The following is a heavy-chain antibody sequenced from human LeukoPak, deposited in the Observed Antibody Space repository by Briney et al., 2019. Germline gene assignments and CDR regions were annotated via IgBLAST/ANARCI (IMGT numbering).Heavy chain of an antibody. V-gene: IGHV1-69*13. D-gene: IGHD2-21*01. CDR2: IIPIFGTA. CDR3: ARIPPTPSGHAFDI. Sequence: SVKVSCKASGGTFSSYAISWVRQAPGQGLEWMGGIIPIFGTANYAQKFQGRVTITADESTSTAYMELSSLRSEDTAVYYCARIPPTPSGHAFDIWGQGTMVTVSS. CDR1: GGTFSSYA. J-gene: IGHJ3*02.